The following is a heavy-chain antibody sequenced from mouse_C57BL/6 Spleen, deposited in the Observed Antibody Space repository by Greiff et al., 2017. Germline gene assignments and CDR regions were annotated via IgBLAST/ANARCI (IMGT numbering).Heavy chain of an antibody. J-gene: IGHJ3*01. CDR3: ARHEYYGSRTGFAD. D-gene: IGHD1-1*01. CDR1: GFTFSSYG. Sequence: EVMLVESGGDLVKPGGSLKLSCAASGFTFSSYGMSWVRQTPDKRLEWVATISSGGSYTYYPDSVKGRFTISRDNAKNPLYLQMSSLKSEDTALYYCARHEYYGSRTGFADWGQGTLVTVSA. V-gene: IGHV5-6*01. CDR2: ISSGGSYT.